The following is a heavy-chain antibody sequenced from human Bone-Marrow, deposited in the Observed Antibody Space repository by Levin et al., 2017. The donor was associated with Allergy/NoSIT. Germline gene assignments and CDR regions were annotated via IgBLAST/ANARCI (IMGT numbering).Heavy chain of an antibody. D-gene: IGHD4-17*01. CDR1: GGTFSSYA. J-gene: IGHJ6*02. CDR2: IIPIFGTA. CDR3: ARDGDRPPVTPVLYYYGMDV. Sequence: GASVKVSCKASGGTFSSYAISWVRQAPGQGLEWMGGIIPIFGTANYAQKFQGRVTITADESTSTAYMELSSLRSEDTAVYYCARDGDRPPVTPVLYYYGMDVWGQGTTVTVSS. V-gene: IGHV1-69*13.